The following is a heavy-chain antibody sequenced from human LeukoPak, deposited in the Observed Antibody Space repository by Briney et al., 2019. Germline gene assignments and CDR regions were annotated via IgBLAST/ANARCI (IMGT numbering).Heavy chain of an antibody. D-gene: IGHD1-7*01. Sequence: SVKVSCKASGGTFSSYAISWVRQAPGQGLEWMGGIIPIFGTANYAQKFQGRVTITTDESTSTAYMELSSLRSEDTAVYYCARVLSTITGTTFYYYMDVWAKGPRSPSP. CDR1: GGTFSSYA. CDR3: ARVLSTITGTTFYYYMDV. J-gene: IGHJ6*03. V-gene: IGHV1-69*05. CDR2: IIPIFGTA.